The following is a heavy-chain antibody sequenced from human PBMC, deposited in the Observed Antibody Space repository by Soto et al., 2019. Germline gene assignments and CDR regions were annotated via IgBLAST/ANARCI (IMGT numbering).Heavy chain of an antibody. J-gene: IGHJ5*02. CDR1: GFTFSSYA. CDR2: ISGSGGST. V-gene: IGHV3-23*01. Sequence: GGSLRLSCAASGFTFSSYAMSWVRQAPGKGLEWVSAISGSGGSTYYADSVKGRFTISRDNSKNTLYLQMNSLRAEDTAVYYCAKDQPPFRDGLMWFDPWGQGTLVTVSS. CDR3: AKDQPPFRDGLMWFDP. D-gene: IGHD2-21*01.